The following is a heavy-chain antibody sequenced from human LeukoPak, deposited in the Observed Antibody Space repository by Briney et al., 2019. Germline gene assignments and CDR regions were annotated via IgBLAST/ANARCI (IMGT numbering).Heavy chain of an antibody. Sequence: SETLSLTCAVYGGSFSGYYWSWIRQPPGKGLEWIGEINHSGSTNYNPSLKSRVTISVDTSKKQFSLKLSSVTAADTAVYYCARSGYSYGADALDIWGQGTMVTVSS. J-gene: IGHJ3*02. V-gene: IGHV4-34*01. D-gene: IGHD5-18*01. CDR2: INHSGST. CDR3: ARSGYSYGADALDI. CDR1: GGSFSGYY.